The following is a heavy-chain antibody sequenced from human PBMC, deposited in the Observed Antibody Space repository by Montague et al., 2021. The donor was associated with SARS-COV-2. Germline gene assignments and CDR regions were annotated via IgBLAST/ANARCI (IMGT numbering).Heavy chain of an antibody. V-gene: IGHV4-59*01. CDR1: GCSISSYY. CDR2: IYYSGST. CDR3: ARDGHIAARPADYYGMDV. D-gene: IGHD6-6*01. Sequence: SETLSLTCTGPGCSISSYYWSCIRLHPGKGLEWFGYIYYSGSTNYNPSLKSRVTISVDTSKNQLSLKLSSVTATDTAVYYCARDGHIAARPADYYGMDVWGQGTTVTVSS. J-gene: IGHJ6*02.